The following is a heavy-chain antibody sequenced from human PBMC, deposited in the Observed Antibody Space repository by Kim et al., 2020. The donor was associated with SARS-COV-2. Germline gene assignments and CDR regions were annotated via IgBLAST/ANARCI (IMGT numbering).Heavy chain of an antibody. CDR1: GFTFSSYA. J-gene: IGHJ6*03. Sequence: GGSLRLSCAASGFTFSSYAMSRVRQAPGKGLEWVSAISGSGGSTYYADSVKGRFTISRDNSKNTLYLQMTSLRAEDTAVYYCAKGYSCYDWGVYYYYYMDVWCIGPTVTVSS. V-gene: IGHV3-23*01. CDR3: AKGYSCYDWGVYYYYYMDV. D-gene: IGHD5-12*01. CDR2: ISGSGGST.